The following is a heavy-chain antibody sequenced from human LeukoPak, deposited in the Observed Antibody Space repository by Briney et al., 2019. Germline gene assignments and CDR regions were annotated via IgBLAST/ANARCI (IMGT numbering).Heavy chain of an antibody. CDR3: AKARGAAAANDFDY. CDR2: ISNRGGVP. D-gene: IGHD6-13*01. CDR1: GFTFSNYA. J-gene: IGHJ4*02. V-gene: IGHV3-23*01. Sequence: GGSLRLSCAASGFTFSNYAMSWVRQAPGKGLEWVSPISNRGGVPYYAESVKGRFTISRDNSKNTLYLQMNSLRAEDTAIYYCAKARGAAAANDFDYWGQGTLVTVSS.